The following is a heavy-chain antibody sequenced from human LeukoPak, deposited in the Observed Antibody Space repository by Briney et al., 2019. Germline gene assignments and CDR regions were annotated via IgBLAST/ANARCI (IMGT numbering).Heavy chain of an antibody. V-gene: IGHV3-9*03. D-gene: IGHD2-2*01. CDR1: GFTFDDYA. Sequence: PGGSLRLSCAAAGFTFDDYAMHWVRHAPGKGLEWGSGISWNSGSIGYADSVKGRFTISRDNAKNSLYLQMNSLSAEDMALYYCAKAACSSTSCYAGYFDYWGQGTLVTVSS. CDR3: AKAACSSTSCYAGYFDY. CDR2: ISWNSGSI. J-gene: IGHJ4*02.